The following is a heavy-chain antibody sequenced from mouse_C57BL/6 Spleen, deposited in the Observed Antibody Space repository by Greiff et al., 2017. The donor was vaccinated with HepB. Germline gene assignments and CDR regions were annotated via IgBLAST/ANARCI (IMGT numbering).Heavy chain of an antibody. CDR1: GYTFTSYW. CDR3: ASLQADY. CDR2: IDPSDSYT. V-gene: IGHV1-50*01. Sequence: QVQLQQPGAELVKPGASVKLSCKASGYTFTSYWMQWVKQRPGQGLEWIGEIDPSDSYTNYNQKFKGKATLTVDTSSSTAYMQLRSLTSEDSAVYYCASLQADYWGQGTTLTVSS. D-gene: IGHD2-10*01. J-gene: IGHJ2*01.